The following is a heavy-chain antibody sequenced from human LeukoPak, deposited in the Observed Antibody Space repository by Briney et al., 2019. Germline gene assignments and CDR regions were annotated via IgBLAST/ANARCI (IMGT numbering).Heavy chain of an antibody. CDR3: ARAIGSGSGYFDY. V-gene: IGHV3-23*01. Sequence: PGGSLRLSCAASGFTFSSYGMHWVRQAPAKGLEWVSGNSGSGGNTYHADSVKGRFTISRDNSKNTLYLQMNSLRVEDTAVYYCARAIGSGSGYFDYWGQGTLVTVSS. CDR1: GFTFSSYG. J-gene: IGHJ4*02. D-gene: IGHD3-10*01. CDR2: NSGSGGNT.